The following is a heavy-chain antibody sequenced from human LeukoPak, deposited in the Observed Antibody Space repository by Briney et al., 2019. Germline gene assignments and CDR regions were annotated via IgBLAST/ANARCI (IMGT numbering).Heavy chain of an antibody. D-gene: IGHD3-10*01. CDR2: IYYSGST. J-gene: IGHJ4*02. V-gene: IGHV4-59*11. CDR3: ARGDDYGSGSYYYFDH. CDR1: GGSISSHY. Sequence: SETLSLTCTVSGGSISSHYWSWIRQPPGKGLEWIGYIYYSGSTNYNPSLKSRVTISVDTSKNQFSLKLSSVTAADTAVYYCARGDDYGSGSYYYFDHWGQGTLATVSS.